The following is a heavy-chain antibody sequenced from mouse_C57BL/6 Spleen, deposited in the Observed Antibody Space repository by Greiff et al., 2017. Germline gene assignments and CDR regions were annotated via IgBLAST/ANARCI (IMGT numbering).Heavy chain of an antibody. Sequence: VQLQQSGPELVKPGASVKISCKASGYTFTDYYMNWVKQSHGKSLEWIGDINPNNGGTSYNQKFKGKATLTVDKSSSTAYMELRSLTSEDSAVYYCARPRYYDYDPYYFDYWGQGTTLTVSS. V-gene: IGHV1-26*01. D-gene: IGHD2-4*01. J-gene: IGHJ2*01. CDR3: ARPRYYDYDPYYFDY. CDR1: GYTFTDYY. CDR2: INPNNGGT.